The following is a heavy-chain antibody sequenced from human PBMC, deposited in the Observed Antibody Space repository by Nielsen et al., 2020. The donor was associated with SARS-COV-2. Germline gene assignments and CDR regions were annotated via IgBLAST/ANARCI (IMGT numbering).Heavy chain of an antibody. CDR2: IYYSGST. J-gene: IGHJ4*02. V-gene: IGHV4-59*01. CDR3: ARGLGYCSSTSCYGGGYYFDY. D-gene: IGHD2-2*01. Sequence: RQAPGKGLEWIGYIYYSGSTYYNPSLKSRVTISVDTSKNQFSLKLSSVTAADTAVYYCARGLGYCSSTSCYGGGYYFDYWGQGTLVTVSS.